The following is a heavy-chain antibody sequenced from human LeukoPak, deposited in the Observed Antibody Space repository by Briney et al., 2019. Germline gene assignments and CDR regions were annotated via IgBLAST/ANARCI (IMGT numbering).Heavy chain of an antibody. CDR3: ASRYCSSTSCYVSWYFDL. CDR1: GYTFTSYD. V-gene: IGHV1-8*01. D-gene: IGHD2-2*01. J-gene: IGHJ2*01. Sequence: ASVKVSCKASGYTFTSYDINWVRQATGQGLEWMGWMNPNSGNTGYAQKFQGRVTMTRNTSISTAYMELSSLRSEDTAVYYCASRYCSSTSCYVSWYFDLWGRGTLVTVSS. CDR2: MNPNSGNT.